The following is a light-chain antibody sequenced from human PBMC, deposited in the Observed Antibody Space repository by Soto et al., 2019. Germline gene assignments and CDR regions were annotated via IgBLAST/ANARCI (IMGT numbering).Light chain of an antibody. CDR3: HHYNSWPIT. CDR1: QSISRA. Sequence: EIVMTQSPATLSVSPGESATLSCRASQSISRALAWYVQKPGQATRRVIYGASTWGTGVPPRFTGSGSGTEFTLTISSLQSEDFEVYYCHHYNSWPITFGQGTRLEIK. V-gene: IGKV3D-15*01. CDR2: GAS. J-gene: IGKJ5*01.